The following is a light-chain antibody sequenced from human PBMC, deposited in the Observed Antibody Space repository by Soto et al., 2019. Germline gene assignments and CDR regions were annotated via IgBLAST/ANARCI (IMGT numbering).Light chain of an antibody. Sequence: DIQMTQSPSTLSASVGDRVTITCRASQTINDWLAWYQQKPGKAPKLLIPDASNLESGVPSRFGGSGSGTESPPPPSRPPPKYFSTFTRQKNNSYPGTLGQGTKGE. CDR2: DAS. CDR3: QKNNSYPGT. J-gene: IGKJ1*01. V-gene: IGKV1-5*01. CDR1: QTINDW.